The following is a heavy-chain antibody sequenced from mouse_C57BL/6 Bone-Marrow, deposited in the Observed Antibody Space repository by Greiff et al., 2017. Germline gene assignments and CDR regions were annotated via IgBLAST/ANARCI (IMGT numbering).Heavy chain of an antibody. D-gene: IGHD1-1*01. CDR1: GFSFTSSG. J-gene: IGHJ2*01. V-gene: IGHV2-2*01. CDR2: IWSGCST. CDR3: ASMLLRYYFDY. Sequence: QVQLTASGPGLVPPSPRLSIPCTVSGFSFTSSGVPWFRQSPGKGLEWLCVIWSGCSTSYNAAFISRLSISTDTSKSQVFFTMNSLQADDTAIYYCASMLLRYYFDYWGQGTTLTVSS.